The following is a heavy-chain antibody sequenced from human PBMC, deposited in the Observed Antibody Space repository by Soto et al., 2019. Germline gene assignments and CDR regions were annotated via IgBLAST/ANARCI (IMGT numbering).Heavy chain of an antibody. D-gene: IGHD5-12*01. CDR2: IYPGDSDT. Sequence: GESLKISCKGSGYSFTNYWIGWVRQMPGKGLEWMGFIYPGDSDTRYSPSFQGQVTISADKSITTAYLQWSSLQASDTAMYYCARLSVDGYNSFDFWGQGTLVTVSS. CDR1: GYSFTNYW. V-gene: IGHV5-51*01. CDR3: ARLSVDGYNSFDF. J-gene: IGHJ4*02.